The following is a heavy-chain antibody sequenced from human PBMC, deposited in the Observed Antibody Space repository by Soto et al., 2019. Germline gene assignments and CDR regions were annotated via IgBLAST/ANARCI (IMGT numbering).Heavy chain of an antibody. J-gene: IGHJ6*02. Sequence: GGSLRLSCAASGFTFSSYGMHWVRQAPGKGLEWVAVISYDGSNKYYADSVKGRFTISRDNSKNTLYLQMNSLRAEDTAVYYCAKGTIFGVVTHYYYYYGMDVWGQGTTVTVSS. V-gene: IGHV3-30*18. D-gene: IGHD3-3*01. CDR3: AKGTIFGVVTHYYYYYGMDV. CDR2: ISYDGSNK. CDR1: GFTFSSYG.